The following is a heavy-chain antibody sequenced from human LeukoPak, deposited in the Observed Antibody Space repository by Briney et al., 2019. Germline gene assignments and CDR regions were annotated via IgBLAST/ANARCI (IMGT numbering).Heavy chain of an antibody. V-gene: IGHV1-69*05. J-gene: IGHJ6*03. Sequence: GASVKVSCMPSRGTLSSYAISWVRPAPGQGLEWMGRIFPIFGTANYAQNFQGSDTLTTDEFTSTAYMGMSSLRSEDTAVYYCARDLSSLDTAMVSADFFYYYYMDVWGKGTTVTVSS. CDR2: IFPIFGTA. D-gene: IGHD5-18*01. CDR3: ARDLSSLDTAMVSADFFYYYYMDV. CDR1: RGTLSSYA.